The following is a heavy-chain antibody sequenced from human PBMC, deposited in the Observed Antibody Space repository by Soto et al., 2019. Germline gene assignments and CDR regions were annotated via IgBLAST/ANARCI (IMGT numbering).Heavy chain of an antibody. CDR1: GFTFSSYG. V-gene: IGHV3-33*01. J-gene: IGHJ4*02. CDR3: AREVYYYDSSGPID. D-gene: IGHD3-22*01. CDR2: IWYDGSNK. Sequence: QVQLVESGGGVVQPGRSLRLSCAASGFTFSSYGMHWVRQAPGKGLEWVAVIWYDGSNKYYADSVKGRFTISRDNSKNTLYLQMNSLRAEDTAVYYCAREVYYYDSSGPIDWGQGTLVTVSS.